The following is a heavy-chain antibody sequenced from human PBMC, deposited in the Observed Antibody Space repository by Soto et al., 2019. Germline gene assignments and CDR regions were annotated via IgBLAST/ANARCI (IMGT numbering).Heavy chain of an antibody. CDR2: IYPGGTT. J-gene: IGHJ4*02. Sequence: EVQLVASGGGLVQPGGSLRLSCAVSEFTVSSNYMTWVRQAPGKGLEWVSVIYPGGTTYYAESVKGRFTISRDDSKDTMFLQMNSLRAEDTAVYYCARVRGDTYDSGPYWGQGTLVTVSS. D-gene: IGHD3-10*01. CDR1: EFTVSSNY. V-gene: IGHV3-66*01. CDR3: ARVRGDTYDSGPY.